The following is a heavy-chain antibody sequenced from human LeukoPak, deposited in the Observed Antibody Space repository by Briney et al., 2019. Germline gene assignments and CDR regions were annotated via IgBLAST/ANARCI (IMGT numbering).Heavy chain of an antibody. CDR3: ARGRTTVTIPYYYYYGMDV. D-gene: IGHD4-17*01. CDR1: GGSISSYY. CDR2: IYYSGST. V-gene: IGHV4-59*12. J-gene: IGHJ6*02. Sequence: SETLSLTCTVSGGSISSYYWSWIRQPPGKGLEWIGYIYYSGSTNYNPSLKSRVTISVDTSKNQFSLKLSSVTAADTAVYYCARGRTTVTIPYYYYYGMDVWGQGTTVTVSS.